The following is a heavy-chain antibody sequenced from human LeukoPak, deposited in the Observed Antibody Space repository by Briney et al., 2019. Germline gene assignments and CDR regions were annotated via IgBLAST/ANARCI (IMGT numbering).Heavy chain of an antibody. J-gene: IGHJ4*02. CDR1: GFTLSSYV. V-gene: IGHV3-23*01. Sequence: GGSLRLSCAASGFTLSSYVMSWVRQAPGKGLEWVSAISDSGNTYHADSVKGRFTISRDSSKNTLFLQMNRLRPEDAAVYYCAKAPVTTCRGAYCYPFDYWGQGTLVTVSS. CDR3: AKAPVTTCRGAYCYPFDY. CDR2: ISDSGNT. D-gene: IGHD2-21*01.